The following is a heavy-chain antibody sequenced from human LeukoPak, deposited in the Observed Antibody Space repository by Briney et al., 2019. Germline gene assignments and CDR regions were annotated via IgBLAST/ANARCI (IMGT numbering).Heavy chain of an antibody. CDR2: INHSGST. Sequence: SETLSLTCAVYGGSISGYYWSWIRQPPGKGLEWIGEINHSGSTNYNPSLKSRVTISVDTSKNQFSLKLSSATAADTAVYYCARGRYFDGMDVWGQGTTVTVSS. J-gene: IGHJ6*02. V-gene: IGHV4-34*01. CDR1: GGSISGYY. CDR3: ARGRYFDGMDV. D-gene: IGHD3-9*01.